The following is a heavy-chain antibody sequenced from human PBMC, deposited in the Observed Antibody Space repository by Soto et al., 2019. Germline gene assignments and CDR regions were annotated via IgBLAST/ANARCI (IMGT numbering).Heavy chain of an antibody. V-gene: IGHV1-69*01. J-gene: IGHJ4*02. CDR2: NIPIFGTA. CDR3: ARDWVQYYYDSSGYYFGY. CDR1: GGTFSSYA. D-gene: IGHD3-22*01. Sequence: QVQLVQSGAEVKKPGSSVKVSCKASGGTFSSYAISWVRQAPGQGLEWMGGNIPIFGTANYAQKFQGRVTITADESTSTAYMELSSLRSEDTAVYYCARDWVQYYYDSSGYYFGYWGQGTLVTVSS.